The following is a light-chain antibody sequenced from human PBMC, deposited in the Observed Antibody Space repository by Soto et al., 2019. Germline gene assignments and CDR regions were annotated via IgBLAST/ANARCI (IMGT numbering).Light chain of an antibody. CDR3: QQYHYWPIT. CDR1: QTIYSN. J-gene: IGKJ5*01. Sequence: IVVTQSPATLSVSPRERATLSCRAGQTIYSNVAWYQQRPGQAPRLLIYRASTRATGVPARFSGSGSGTEFTLTISSLQSEDFAVYLCQQYHYWPITFGQGTRLEIK. CDR2: RAS. V-gene: IGKV3-15*01.